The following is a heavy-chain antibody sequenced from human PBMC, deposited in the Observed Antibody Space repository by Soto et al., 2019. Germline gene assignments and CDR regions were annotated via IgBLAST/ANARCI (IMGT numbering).Heavy chain of an antibody. J-gene: IGHJ2*01. D-gene: IGHD6-13*01. Sequence: DVQLFESGGGLVQPGGSLRLSCAASGFTFSSYAMSGVRQSPGKGLAWVSDVSGDGGGMYYSDSVKGRFTISRENSKNTLYRKRTRRRAEETAVYYCARGEQQIYWFLDLWGRGTLVTVS. CDR2: VSGDGGGM. V-gene: IGHV3-23*01. CDR1: GFTFSSYA. CDR3: ARGEQQIYWFLDL.